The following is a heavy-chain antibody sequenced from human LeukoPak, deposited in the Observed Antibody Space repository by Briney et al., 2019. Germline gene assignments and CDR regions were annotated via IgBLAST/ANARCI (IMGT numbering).Heavy chain of an antibody. Sequence: GESLKISCKGSGYSFTSYWLGWVRQMPGKGLEWMGIIYPGDSDTRYSPSFQGQVTISADKSISTAYLQWSSLKASDTAMYYCARLVRFGEFGYNWFDPWGQGTLVTVSS. CDR3: ARLVRFGEFGYNWFDP. V-gene: IGHV5-51*01. CDR2: IYPGDSDT. CDR1: GYSFTSYW. J-gene: IGHJ5*02. D-gene: IGHD3-10*01.